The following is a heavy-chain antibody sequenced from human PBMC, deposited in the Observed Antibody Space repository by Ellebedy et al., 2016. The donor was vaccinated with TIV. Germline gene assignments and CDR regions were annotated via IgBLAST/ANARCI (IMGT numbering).Heavy chain of an antibody. J-gene: IGHJ4*02. V-gene: IGHV3-23*01. Sequence: GGSLRLSCAASGFTFSSFAMHWVRQAPGKGLEWLSVISGGGDNTYQADSVKGRFTISRDNSKNTMYLQMNSLRAEDTAVYYCAKDLRGGVSRYFDSWGQGTLVTVSS. CDR1: GFTFSSFA. CDR2: ISGGGDNT. D-gene: IGHD6-6*01. CDR3: AKDLRGGVSRYFDS.